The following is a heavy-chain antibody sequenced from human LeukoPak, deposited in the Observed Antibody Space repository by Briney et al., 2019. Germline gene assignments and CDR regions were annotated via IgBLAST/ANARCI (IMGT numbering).Heavy chain of an antibody. D-gene: IGHD6-6*01. CDR3: ARPARPIGTVDYYYYMDV. CDR1: GYTFTGYY. CDR2: IIPIFGTA. V-gene: IGHV1-69*05. Sequence: GASVKVSCKASGYTFTGYYFHWVRQAPGQGLEWMGGIIPIFGTANYAQKFQGRVTITTDESTSTAYMELSSLRSEDTAVYYCARPARPIGTVDYYYYMDVWGKGTTVTVSS. J-gene: IGHJ6*03.